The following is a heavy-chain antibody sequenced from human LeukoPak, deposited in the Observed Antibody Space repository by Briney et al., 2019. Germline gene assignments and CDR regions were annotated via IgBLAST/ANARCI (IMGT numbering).Heavy chain of an antibody. D-gene: IGHD5-12*01. Sequence: GGSLRLSCAASGFTFNIAWMSWVRQAPGKGLEWVGRIKSETDGGTTDYAAPVKSRFTIPRDDSRNTLYLQMNSLNSEDSAMYYCATSSSGHDFLFDYWGQGTLVTVSS. CDR1: GFTFNIAW. CDR3: ATSSSGHDFLFDY. J-gene: IGHJ4*02. V-gene: IGHV3-15*01. CDR2: IKSETDGGTT.